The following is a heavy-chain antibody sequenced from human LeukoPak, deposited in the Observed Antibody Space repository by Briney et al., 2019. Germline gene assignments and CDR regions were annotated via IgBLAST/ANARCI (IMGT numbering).Heavy chain of an antibody. Sequence: GGALRLCCAASGFPFSNAWMSWVRQAPGKGLEWVSRSKSRGDGGTTDYAAPVKGRFTISRDDSKNTLYLQMHSLKTEDTAVYYCTAGDLDAFDVWGQGTMVLVSS. D-gene: IGHD7-27*01. CDR3: TAGDLDAFDV. V-gene: IGHV3-15*01. CDR2: SKSRGDGGTT. CDR1: GFPFSNAW. J-gene: IGHJ3*01.